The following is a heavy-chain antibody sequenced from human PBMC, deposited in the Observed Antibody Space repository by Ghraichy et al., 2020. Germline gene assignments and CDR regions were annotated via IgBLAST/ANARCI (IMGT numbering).Heavy chain of an antibody. J-gene: IGHJ4*02. CDR2: ISATGGST. D-gene: IGHD3-3*01. CDR1: GFTFSTYA. CDR3: AKAYYDFWSGYPDY. Sequence: GGSLRLSCAASGFTFSTYAMSWVRQAPGKGLEWVSGISATGGSTYYADSVKGRFTISRDNAKNTLYLQMNSLRAEDTAVYYCAKAYYDFWSGYPDYWGQGTLVTVSS. V-gene: IGHV3-23*01.